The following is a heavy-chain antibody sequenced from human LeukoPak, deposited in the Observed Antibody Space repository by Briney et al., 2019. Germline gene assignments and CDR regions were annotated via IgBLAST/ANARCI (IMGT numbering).Heavy chain of an antibody. V-gene: IGHV3-21*04. CDR3: ARVIPHQLQLLSEYYMDV. CDR2: ISSSSGYT. J-gene: IGHJ6*03. D-gene: IGHD2-2*01. CDR1: GFTFSSYS. Sequence: PGGSLRLSCAASGFTFSSYSMNWVRQAPGKGLEWVSSISSSSGYTYYADSVKGRFTISTDNAKNSLYLQMNSLRAEDTAVYYCARVIPHQLQLLSEYYMDVWGKGTTVTVSS.